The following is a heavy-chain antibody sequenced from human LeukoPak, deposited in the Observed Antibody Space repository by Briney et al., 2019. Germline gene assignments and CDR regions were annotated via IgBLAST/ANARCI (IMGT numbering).Heavy chain of an antibody. V-gene: IGHV4-34*01. CDR2: INHSGST. Sequence: SETLSLTCAVYGGSFSGYYWSWIRQPPGKGLEWIGEINHSGSTNYNPSLKSRVTISVDTSKNQFSLKLSSVTAADTAVYYCARGRQLNDYWGQGTLVTVSS. CDR3: ARGRQLNDY. J-gene: IGHJ4*02. CDR1: GGSFSGYY. D-gene: IGHD5-24*01.